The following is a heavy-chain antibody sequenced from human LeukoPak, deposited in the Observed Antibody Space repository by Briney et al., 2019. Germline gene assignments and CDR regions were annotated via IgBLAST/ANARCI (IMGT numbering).Heavy chain of an antibody. D-gene: IGHD3-9*01. J-gene: IGHJ6*02. CDR1: GYTFTSYY. Sequence: ASVKVSCKASGYTFTSYYMHWVRQAPGQGLEWMGIINPSGGSTSYAQKFQGRVTMTRDTSTSTVYMELSSLRSEDTAVYYCARDRYGILTGSNYYYGMDVWGQGTTVTVSS. CDR3: ARDRYGILTGSNYYYGMDV. CDR2: INPSGGST. V-gene: IGHV1-46*01.